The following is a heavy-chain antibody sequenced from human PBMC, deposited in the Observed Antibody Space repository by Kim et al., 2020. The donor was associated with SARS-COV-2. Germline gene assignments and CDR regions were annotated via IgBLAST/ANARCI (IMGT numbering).Heavy chain of an antibody. CDR1: GGSFSGYY. J-gene: IGHJ6*02. Sequence: SETLSLTCAVYGGSFSGYYWSWIRQPPGKGLEWIGEINHSGSTNYNPSLKSRVTISVDTSKNQFSLKLSSVTAADTAVYYCARGGGTVWGNSSSWYSYYYYGMDVWGQGTTVTVSS. CDR2: INHSGST. CDR3: ARGGGTVWGNSSSWYSYYYYGMDV. V-gene: IGHV4-34*01. D-gene: IGHD6-13*01.